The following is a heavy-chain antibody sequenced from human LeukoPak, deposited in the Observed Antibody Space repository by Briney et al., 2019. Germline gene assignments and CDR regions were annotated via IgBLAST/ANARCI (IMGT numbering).Heavy chain of an antibody. CDR3: ARGRRGYDSSGYYFIWFGP. V-gene: IGHV4-30-2*01. J-gene: IGHJ5*02. Sequence: SETLSLTRAVSGGSISSGGYSWSWIRQPPGKGLEWIGYIYHSGSTYYNPSLKSRVTISVDRSKNQFSLKLSSVTAADTAVYYCARGRRGYDSSGYYFIWFGPWGQGTLVTVSS. CDR2: IYHSGST. D-gene: IGHD3-22*01. CDR1: GGSISSGGYS.